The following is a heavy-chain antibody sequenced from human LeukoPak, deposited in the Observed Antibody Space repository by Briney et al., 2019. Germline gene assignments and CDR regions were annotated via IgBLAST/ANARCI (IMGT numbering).Heavy chain of an antibody. V-gene: IGHV3-23*01. CDR3: ARATGSSTWYSGGIDY. CDR1: GFTFSSYS. Sequence: PGGSLRLSCAASGFTFSSYSMNWVRQAPGKGLEWVAGIAGGDDRFYADSVKGRFSISRDNSKNTVDLQMNSLRVEDTAVYYCARATGSSTWYSGGIDYWGQGTLVTVSS. D-gene: IGHD6-13*01. J-gene: IGHJ4*02. CDR2: IAGGDDR.